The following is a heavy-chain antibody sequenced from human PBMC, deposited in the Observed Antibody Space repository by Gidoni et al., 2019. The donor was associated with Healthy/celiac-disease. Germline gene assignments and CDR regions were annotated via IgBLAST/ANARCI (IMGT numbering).Heavy chain of an antibody. CDR2: IDWDDDK. D-gene: IGHD3-16*01. Sequence: QVTLRESGPALVKPTPNLTLTCTFSGFPLSTSGRCVSWIRQPPGKALEWLARIDWDDDKYYSTSLKTRLTISNDTSKNQVVLTMTNMDPVGTATYSCARIQDDTGGGNDYWGQGTLVTVSS. J-gene: IGHJ4*02. CDR3: ARIQDDTGGGNDY. V-gene: IGHV2-70*15. CDR1: GFPLSTSGRC.